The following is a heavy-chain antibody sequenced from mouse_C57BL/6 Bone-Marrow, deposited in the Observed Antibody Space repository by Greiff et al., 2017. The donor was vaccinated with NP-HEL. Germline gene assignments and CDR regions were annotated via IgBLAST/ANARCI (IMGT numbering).Heavy chain of an antibody. D-gene: IGHD1-3*01. Sequence: EVKLMESGGGLVQPKGSLKLSCAASGFSFNTYAMNWVRQAPGKGLEWVARIRSKSNNYATYYADSVKDRFTISRDDSESMLYLQMNNLKTEDTAMYYCVRLFLTNAMDYWGQGTSVTVSS. CDR3: VRLFLTNAMDY. J-gene: IGHJ4*01. V-gene: IGHV10-1*01. CDR2: IRSKSNNYAT. CDR1: GFSFNTYA.